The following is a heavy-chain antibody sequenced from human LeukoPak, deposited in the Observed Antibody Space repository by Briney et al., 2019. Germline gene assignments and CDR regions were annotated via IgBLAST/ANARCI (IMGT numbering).Heavy chain of an antibody. D-gene: IGHD1-26*01. CDR3: ARVDSGSYYEFDY. V-gene: IGHV4-61*05. CDR1: GGSISSSSYY. J-gene: IGHJ4*02. CDR2: IYYSGST. Sequence: SETLSLTCTVSGGSISSSSYYWSWIRQPPGKGLEWIGYIYYSGSTNYNPSLKSRVTISVDTSKNQFSLKLSSVTAADTAVYYCARVDSGSYYEFDYWGQGTLVTVSS.